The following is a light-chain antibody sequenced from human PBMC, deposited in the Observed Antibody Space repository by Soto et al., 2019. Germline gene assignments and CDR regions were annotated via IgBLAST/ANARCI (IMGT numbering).Light chain of an antibody. CDR1: SSYIGAGYD. CDR2: ANT. J-gene: IGLJ2*01. V-gene: IGLV1-40*01. CDR3: RCYYAGLGGHVI. Sequence: QSVLTQPPSVSGAPGQRVTISCTGSSSYIGAGYDVPWYQQLPGKAPKLLIYANTNRPSGVPDRFSGSKSGTTASLAISGLLAEEEADDYCRCYYAGLGGHVIFGGGTQLTVL.